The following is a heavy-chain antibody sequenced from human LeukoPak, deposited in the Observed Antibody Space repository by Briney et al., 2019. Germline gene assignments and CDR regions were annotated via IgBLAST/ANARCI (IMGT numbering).Heavy chain of an antibody. J-gene: IGHJ3*02. V-gene: IGHV3-53*01. D-gene: IGHD1-26*01. Sequence: GGSLRLSCAVSGFTVSGNYMSWIRQGPGKGLEWVSLIYSDDTTLYADSVKGRFTISRDISKNTLYLQMSSLRAEDTAVYYCARVRVVWDLDDAFDIWGQGTMVTVSS. CDR1: GFTVSGNY. CDR3: ARVRVVWDLDDAFDI. CDR2: IYSDDTT.